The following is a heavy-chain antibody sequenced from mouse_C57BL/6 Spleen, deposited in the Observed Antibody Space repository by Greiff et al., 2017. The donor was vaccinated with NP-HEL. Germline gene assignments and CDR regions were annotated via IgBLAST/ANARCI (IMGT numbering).Heavy chain of an antibody. Sequence: EVQLQQSGPELVKPGASVKISCKASGYTFTDYYMNWVKQSHGKSLEWIGDINPNNGGTSYNQKFKGKATLTVDKSSSTAYMELRSLTSEDSAVYYCARSTMVTGYFDYWGQGTTLTVSS. CDR2: INPNNGGT. CDR1: GYTFTDYY. V-gene: IGHV1-26*01. D-gene: IGHD2-2*01. CDR3: ARSTMVTGYFDY. J-gene: IGHJ2*01.